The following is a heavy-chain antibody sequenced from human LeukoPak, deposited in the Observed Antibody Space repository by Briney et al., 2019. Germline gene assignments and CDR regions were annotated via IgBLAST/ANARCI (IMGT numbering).Heavy chain of an antibody. D-gene: IGHD5-12*01. CDR1: GFTFSSYS. Sequence: GGFLRLSCAASGFTFSSYSMNWVRQAPGKGLDWVSSISSSSSYIYYADSVKGRFTISRDNAKNSLYLQMNSLRAEDTAVYYCARDPSSIVATYYFDYWGQGTLVTVSS. J-gene: IGHJ4*02. V-gene: IGHV3-21*04. CDR2: ISSSSSYI. CDR3: ARDPSSIVATYYFDY.